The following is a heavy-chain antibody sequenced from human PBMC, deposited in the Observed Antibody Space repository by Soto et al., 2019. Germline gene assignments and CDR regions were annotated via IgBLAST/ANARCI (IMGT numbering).Heavy chain of an antibody. D-gene: IGHD1-26*01. CDR2: ISYDGSNK. J-gene: IGHJ4*02. CDR3: AKDRYGGSYPTH. V-gene: IGHV3-30*18. CDR1: GFTFSSYG. Sequence: GGSLRLSCAASGFTFSSYGMHWVRQAPGKGLEWVAVISYDGSNKYYADSVKGRFTISRDNSKNTLYLQMNSLRAEDTAVYYCAKDRYGGSYPTHWGQGTLVTVSS.